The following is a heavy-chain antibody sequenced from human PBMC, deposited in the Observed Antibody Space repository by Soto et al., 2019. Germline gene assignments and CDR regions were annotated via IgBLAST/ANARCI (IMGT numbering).Heavy chain of an antibody. D-gene: IGHD6-19*01. Sequence: SETLSLTCTVSGGSISSYYWSRIRQPPGKGLEWIGYIYYSGSTNYNPSLKSRVTISVDTSKNQFSLKLSSVTAADTAVYYCAREQWLAFWGQGTLVTVSA. CDR2: IYYSGST. CDR3: AREQWLAF. J-gene: IGHJ4*02. CDR1: GGSISSYY. V-gene: IGHV4-59*01.